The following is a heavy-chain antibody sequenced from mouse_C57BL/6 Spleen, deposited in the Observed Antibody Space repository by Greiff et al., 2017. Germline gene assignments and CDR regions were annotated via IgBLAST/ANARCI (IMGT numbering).Heavy chain of an antibody. CDR3: ARGNSKDY. J-gene: IGHJ2*01. CDR1: GYALRSSW. CDR2: IYPGDGDT. Sequence: LQESGPVLVQPGASAKISCTASGYALRSSWMNWVKQRPGTGLEWMGRIYPGDGDTNYNGKFKGKATLTADKSSSTAYMQLSSLTSEDSAVYFCARGNSKDYWGQGTTLTVSS. D-gene: IGHD2-5*01. V-gene: IGHV1-82*01.